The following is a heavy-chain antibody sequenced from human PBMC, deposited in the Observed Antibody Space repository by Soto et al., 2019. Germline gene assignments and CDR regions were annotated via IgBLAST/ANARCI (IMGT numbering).Heavy chain of an antibody. Sequence: QVQLVQSGAEVKKPGSSVKVSCKASGGTFSSYTISWVRQAPGQGLERMGRIIPILGIANYAQKFQGRVTITADKSTSTAYMELSSLRSEDTAVYYCARGEDYGDYVFDYWGQGTLVTVSS. J-gene: IGHJ4*02. CDR2: IIPILGIA. CDR1: GGTFSSYT. D-gene: IGHD4-17*01. V-gene: IGHV1-69*02. CDR3: ARGEDYGDYVFDY.